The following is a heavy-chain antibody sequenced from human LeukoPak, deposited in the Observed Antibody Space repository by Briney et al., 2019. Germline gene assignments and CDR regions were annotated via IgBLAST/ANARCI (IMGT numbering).Heavy chain of an antibody. J-gene: IGHJ4*02. V-gene: IGHV4-4*07. CDR1: RGSISSYY. D-gene: IGHD3-10*01. Sequence: SETLSLTCTVSRGSISSYYWSWIRQPAGKGLEWIGRIYNSGSTNYKTNSNPSLSSRVTMSVDTSKNQFSLKLNSVAAADAAVYFCARAIWYGSGTTAFDYWGQGTLVTVSS. CDR2: IYNSGST. CDR3: ARAIWYGSGTTAFDY.